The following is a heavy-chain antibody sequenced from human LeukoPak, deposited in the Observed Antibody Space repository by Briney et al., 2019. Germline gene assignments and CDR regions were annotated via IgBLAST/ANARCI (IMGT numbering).Heavy chain of an antibody. Sequence: VASVKVSCKASGGTFSSYAISWVRQAPGQGLEWMGGIIPIFGTANYAQKFQGRVTMTRDTSTSTAYMELSSLRSEDTAVYYCARVAAAGTVGYWGQGTLVTVSS. CDR2: IIPIFGTA. D-gene: IGHD6-13*01. CDR1: GGTFSSYA. CDR3: ARVAAAGTVGY. J-gene: IGHJ4*02. V-gene: IGHV1-69*05.